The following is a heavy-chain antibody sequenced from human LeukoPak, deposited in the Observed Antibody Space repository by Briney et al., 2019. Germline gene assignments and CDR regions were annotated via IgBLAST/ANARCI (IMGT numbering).Heavy chain of an antibody. CDR2: FSGSGET. CDR3: AKDLRLSEGTSPFDY. Sequence: GGSLRLSCAASGFTFSTYAIAWVRQAPGKGLEWVSAFSGSGETYYADSVKGRFTISRDNSKNTLYLQMNSLRADDTALYYCAKDLRLSEGTSPFDYWGQGTLVTVSS. D-gene: IGHD3-16*02. V-gene: IGHV3-23*01. CDR1: GFTFSTYA. J-gene: IGHJ4*02.